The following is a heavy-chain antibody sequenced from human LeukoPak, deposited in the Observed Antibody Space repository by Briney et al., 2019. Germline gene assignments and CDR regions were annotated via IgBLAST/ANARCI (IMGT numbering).Heavy chain of an antibody. Sequence: GGSLRLSCAASGFTFSSYSMNWVRQAPGKGLEWVSYITGGSYTIYYAQSVRGRFTISRDNAKNSLYLQMNSLRVEDTAVYYCARARYYNSPNGAFDMWGQGTMVTVSS. CDR1: GFTFSSYS. J-gene: IGHJ3*02. D-gene: IGHD3-22*01. V-gene: IGHV3-48*01. CDR3: ARARYYNSPNGAFDM. CDR2: ITGGSYTI.